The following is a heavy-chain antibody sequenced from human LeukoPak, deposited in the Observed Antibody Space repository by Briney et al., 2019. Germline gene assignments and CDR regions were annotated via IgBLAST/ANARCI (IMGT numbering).Heavy chain of an antibody. Sequence: SETLSLTCAVYGGSFSGYYWSWIRQPPGKGLEWMGEINHSGSTNYNPSLKSRVTISVDTSKNQFSLKLSSVTAADTAVYYCARRGTTSVYYYLDVWGQGTTVTVSS. CDR1: GGSFSGYY. D-gene: IGHD1-7*01. CDR2: INHSGST. J-gene: IGHJ6*03. CDR3: ARRGTTSVYYYLDV. V-gene: IGHV4-34*01.